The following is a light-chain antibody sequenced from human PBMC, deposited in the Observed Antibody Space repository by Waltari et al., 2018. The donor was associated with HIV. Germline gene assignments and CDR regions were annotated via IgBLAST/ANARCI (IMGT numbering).Light chain of an antibody. J-gene: IGLJ2*01. CDR3: QSYDNTDVV. CDR1: SGSIATNY. V-gene: IGLV6-57*01. CDR2: DDN. Sequence: NFILTQPHSVSGSPGKTVTIPCTRSSGSIATNYVQWYQLRPVPSPPTVIYDDNPRPSGVPDRFSGSIDSSSNSASLTISGLKTEDEADYYCQSYDNTDVVFGGGTKLTVL.